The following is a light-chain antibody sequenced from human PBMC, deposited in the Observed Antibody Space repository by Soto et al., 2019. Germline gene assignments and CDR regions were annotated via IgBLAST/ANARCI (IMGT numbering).Light chain of an antibody. CDR1: SSDVGSYNL. CDR3: CSFAHSNTYV. V-gene: IGLV2-23*01. CDR2: EGG. Sequence: QSVLTQPASVSGSPGQSIALSCTGTSSDVGSYNLVSRYQQYPGKAPKLLISEGGKRPSGISNRFSGSKSGNTASLTISGLQAEDEADYYCCSFAHSNTYVFGTGTKVTVL. J-gene: IGLJ1*01.